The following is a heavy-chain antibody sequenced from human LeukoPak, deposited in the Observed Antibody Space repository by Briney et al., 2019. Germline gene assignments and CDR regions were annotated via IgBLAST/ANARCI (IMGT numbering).Heavy chain of an antibody. CDR1: GYTFTSYY. J-gene: IGHJ4*02. Sequence: ASVKVSCKASGYTFTSYYMHWVRQAPGQGLEWMGIINPSGGSTSYAQKFQGRVTMTRDTSTSTVYMKLSSLRSEDTAVYYCASTNYAYFYYFDYWGQGTLVTVSS. V-gene: IGHV1-46*01. CDR2: INPSGGST. CDR3: ASTNYAYFYYFDY. D-gene: IGHD3-16*01.